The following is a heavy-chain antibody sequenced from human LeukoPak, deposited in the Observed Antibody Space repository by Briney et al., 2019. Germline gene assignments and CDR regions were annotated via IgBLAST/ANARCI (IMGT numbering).Heavy chain of an antibody. CDR2: IHHSGNT. Sequence: SETLSLTCSVSGDSVRTSHWSWIRQPPGKGLEWVGYIHHSGNTNYNPSLKSRVTISVDTSKNQFSLKLISVTAADTAVYYCARDRGVYDSSGSPQPFYFDCWGQGAVVTVSS. V-gene: IGHV4-59*02. CDR1: GDSVRTSH. CDR3: ARDRGVYDSSGSPQPFYFDC. J-gene: IGHJ4*02. D-gene: IGHD3-22*01.